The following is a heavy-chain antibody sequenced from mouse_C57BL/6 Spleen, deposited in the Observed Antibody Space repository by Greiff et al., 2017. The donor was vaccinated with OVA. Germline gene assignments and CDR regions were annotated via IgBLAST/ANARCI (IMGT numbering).Heavy chain of an antibody. J-gene: IGHJ2*01. V-gene: IGHV3-6*01. Sequence: EVQLVESGPGLVKPSQSLSLTCSVTGYSITSGYYWNWIRQFPGNKLEWMGYISYDGSNNYNPSLKNRISITRDTSKNQFFLKLNSVTTEDTATYYCARGDSWGYFDYWGQGTTLTVSS. CDR2: ISYDGSN. CDR1: GYSITSGYY. D-gene: IGHD4-1*01. CDR3: ARGDSWGYFDY.